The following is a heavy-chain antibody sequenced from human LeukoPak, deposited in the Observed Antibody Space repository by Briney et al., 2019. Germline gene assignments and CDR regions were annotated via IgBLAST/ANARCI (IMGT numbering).Heavy chain of an antibody. CDR2: IHYSGNT. J-gene: IGHJ4*02. D-gene: IGHD2-2*01. Sequence: SETLSLTCAVSGGSSRSGDYFWSWIRQPPGKGLEWIGHIHYSGNTYYNPSLKSRVTMSVDTSKNQFSLKLKSVTAADTAVYYCARRFSTGPFDYWGQGILVTVSS. CDR3: ARRFSTGPFDY. CDR1: GGSSRSGDYF. V-gene: IGHV4-30-4*01.